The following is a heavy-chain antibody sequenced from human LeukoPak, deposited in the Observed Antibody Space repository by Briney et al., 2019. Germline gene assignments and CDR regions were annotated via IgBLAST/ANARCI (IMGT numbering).Heavy chain of an antibody. CDR3: VKTSRRDSTYDSPFDY. CDR1: GFTFSTYA. CDR2: VRGSGSAT. Sequence: GGSLRLSCAASGFTFSTYAMTWIRQAPGKGLEWVSAVRGSGSATYYADSVEGRFTISRDNSNSMLYLQMASLEVEDTAMYYCVKTSRRDSTYDSPFDYWGQGTLVTVSS. J-gene: IGHJ4*02. D-gene: IGHD4-11*01. V-gene: IGHV3-23*01.